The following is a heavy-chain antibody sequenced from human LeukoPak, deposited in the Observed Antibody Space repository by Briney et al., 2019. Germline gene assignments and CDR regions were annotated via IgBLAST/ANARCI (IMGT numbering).Heavy chain of an antibody. J-gene: IGHJ4*02. Sequence: GGSLRLSCAASGFTVSNNYMSWVRQAPGKGLEWVSVIYSGDNIYYVESVKGRFTISRDNSKNTLFLQMNRLRAEDTAVYYCAGRRVLDASFDYWGQGTLVTVSS. D-gene: IGHD3-16*01. CDR2: IYSGDNI. CDR3: AGRRVLDASFDY. V-gene: IGHV3-66*02. CDR1: GFTVSNNY.